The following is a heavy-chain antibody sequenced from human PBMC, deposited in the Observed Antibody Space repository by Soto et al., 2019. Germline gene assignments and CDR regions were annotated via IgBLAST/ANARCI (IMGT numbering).Heavy chain of an antibody. CDR2: IYSGGST. D-gene: IGHD3-22*01. J-gene: IGHJ4*02. V-gene: IGHV3-66*01. Sequence: VRPMRLSCTASGLTSRNHCVRRVRQTPGKGLEWVSVIYSGGSTYYADSVKGRFTISRDNSKNTLYLQMNSLRAEDTAVYYCAALYSYDSSGYYQRIFAYWGQGTLVTVSS. CDR1: GLTSRNHC. CDR3: AALYSYDSSGYYQRIFAY.